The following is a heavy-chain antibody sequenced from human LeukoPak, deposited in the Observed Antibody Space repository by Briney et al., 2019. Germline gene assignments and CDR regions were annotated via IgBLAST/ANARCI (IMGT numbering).Heavy chain of an antibody. J-gene: IGHJ3*02. CDR3: ASSLDDYGDDAFDI. D-gene: IGHD4-17*01. CDR2: ISAYNGNT. CDR1: GYTFTSYG. Sequence: GASVKVSCKASGYTFTSYGISWVRQAPGQGLEWMGWISAYNGNTNYAQKLQGRVTMTTDTSTSTAYMELRSLRSDDTAVYYCASSLDDYGDDAFDIWGQGTKVTVSS. V-gene: IGHV1-18*01.